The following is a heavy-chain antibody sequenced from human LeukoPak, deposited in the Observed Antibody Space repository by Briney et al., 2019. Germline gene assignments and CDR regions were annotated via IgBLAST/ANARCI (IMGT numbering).Heavy chain of an antibody. J-gene: IGHJ4*02. V-gene: IGHV4-39*01. CDR3: ASGSNLLFDY. CDR2: IYYSGGT. D-gene: IGHD4-11*01. Sequence: PSETLSLTCTVSGGSISSSSYYWGWIRQPPGKGLEWIGSIYYSGGTYYNPSLKSRVTISVDTSKNQFSLKLSSVTAADTAVYYCASGSNLLFDYWGQGTLVTVSS. CDR1: GGSISSSSYY.